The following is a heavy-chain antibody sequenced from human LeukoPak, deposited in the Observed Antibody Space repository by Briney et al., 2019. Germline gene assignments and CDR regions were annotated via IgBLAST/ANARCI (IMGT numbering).Heavy chain of an antibody. J-gene: IGHJ4*02. CDR3: ARGAPYYDILTGYKVADY. D-gene: IGHD3-9*01. V-gene: IGHV3-11*01. Sequence: GGSLRLSCAASGFTFSDYYMSWIRQAPGKGLEWVSYISSSGSTIYYADSVKGRFTISRDNAKNSLYLQMNSLRAEDTAVYYCARGAPYYDILTGYKVADYWGQGTLVTVSS. CDR2: ISSSGSTI. CDR1: GFTFSDYY.